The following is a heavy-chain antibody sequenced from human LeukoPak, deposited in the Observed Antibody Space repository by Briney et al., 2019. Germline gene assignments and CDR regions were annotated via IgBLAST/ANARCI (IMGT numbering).Heavy chain of an antibody. CDR3: AREGGYYYDSSGYYFGPGDAFDI. CDR2: INPSGGST. V-gene: IGHV1-46*01. Sequence: ASVKVSCTASGYTFTSYYMHWVRQAPGQGLEWMGIINPSGGSTSYAQKFQGRVTMTRDTSTSTVYMELSSLRSEDTAVYYCAREGGYYYDSSGYYFGPGDAFDIWGQGTMVTVSS. J-gene: IGHJ3*02. CDR1: GYTFTSYY. D-gene: IGHD3-22*01.